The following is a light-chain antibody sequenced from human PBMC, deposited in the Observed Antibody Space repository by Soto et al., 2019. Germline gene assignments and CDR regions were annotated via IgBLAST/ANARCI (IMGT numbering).Light chain of an antibody. Sequence: TVVTQEPPFSVSPGETVTLTCGLTSGSVSMSNYPSWFQQTPGQPPRTLIHSTYTRPSGVPDRFSGSILGNKAALTITGAQADDESDYYCALYMDSGISVFGGGTKLTVL. CDR2: STY. J-gene: IGLJ3*02. CDR3: ALYMDSGISV. V-gene: IGLV8-61*01. CDR1: SGSVSMSNY.